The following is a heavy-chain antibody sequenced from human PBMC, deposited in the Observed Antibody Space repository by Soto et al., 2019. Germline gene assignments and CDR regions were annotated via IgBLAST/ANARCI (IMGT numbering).Heavy chain of an antibody. J-gene: IGHJ5*02. CDR3: ARDDDSSGYYNWFDP. Sequence: ASVKVSCKASGYTFTSYGISWVRQAPGQGLEWMGWISAYKGNTNYAQKLQGRVTMTTDTSTSTAYMELRSLRSDDTAVYYCARDDDSSGYYNWFDPWGQGTLVTVSS. CDR2: ISAYKGNT. CDR1: GYTFTSYG. D-gene: IGHD3-22*01. V-gene: IGHV1-18*01.